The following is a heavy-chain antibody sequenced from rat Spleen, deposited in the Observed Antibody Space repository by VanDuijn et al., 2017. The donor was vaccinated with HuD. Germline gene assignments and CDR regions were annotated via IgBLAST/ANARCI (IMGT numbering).Heavy chain of an antibody. J-gene: IGHJ3*01. CDR3: TGSMYTTNYYYGDWFAY. CDR2: IWGDGST. V-gene: IGHV2-1*01. D-gene: IGHD1-6*01. Sequence: QVQLKESGPGLVQPSQTLSLTCTVSGFSLTSNSVHWVRQPPGKGLEWMAGIWGDGSTDYNLALESRLSISRDTSKSQVFLKMNSLQTDDTAIYFCTGSMYTTNYYYGDWFAYWGQGTLVTVSS. CDR1: GFSLTSNS.